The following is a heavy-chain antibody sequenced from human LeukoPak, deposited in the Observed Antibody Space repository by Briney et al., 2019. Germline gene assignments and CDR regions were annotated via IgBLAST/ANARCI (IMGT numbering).Heavy chain of an antibody. Sequence: GGSLRLSCVASGFTFSSYDMNWDRQAPGKGLEWVSHIDTGSTTMYYADLVKGRFTISRDNAKNSLYLQLNSLRAEDTAVYYCARVAGTYFDFWGQGTLVTVSS. CDR1: GFTFSSYD. CDR3: ARVAGTYFDF. V-gene: IGHV3-48*01. J-gene: IGHJ4*02. CDR2: IDTGSTTM.